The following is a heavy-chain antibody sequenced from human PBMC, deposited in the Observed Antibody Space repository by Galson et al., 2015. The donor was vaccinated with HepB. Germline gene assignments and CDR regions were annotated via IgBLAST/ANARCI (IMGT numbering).Heavy chain of an antibody. CDR2: IYYSGST. Sequence: TLSLTCTVSGGSISSGGYYWSWIRQHPGKGLEWIGYIYYSGSTYYNPSLKSRVTISVDTSKNQFSLKLSSVTAADTAVYYCARSYCSGGSCYSGVFDYWGQGTLVTVSS. CDR1: GGSISSGGYY. J-gene: IGHJ4*02. D-gene: IGHD2-15*01. CDR3: ARSYCSGGSCYSGVFDY. V-gene: IGHV4-31*03.